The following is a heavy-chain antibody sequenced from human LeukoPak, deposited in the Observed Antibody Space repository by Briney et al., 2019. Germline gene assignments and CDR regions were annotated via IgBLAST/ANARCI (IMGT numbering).Heavy chain of an antibody. V-gene: IGHV3-7*01. D-gene: IGHD5-24*01. CDR2: IKQDGSEK. J-gene: IGHJ4*02. CDR3: ARRYMATSAEDFDY. CDR1: GFTFSSYW. Sequence: QPGGSLRLSCAASGFTFSSYWMSWVRQAPGKGLEWVANIKQDGSEKYYVDSVKGRFTISRDNAKNSLYLQMNSLRAEDAAVYYCARRYMATSAEDFDYWGQGTLVTVSS.